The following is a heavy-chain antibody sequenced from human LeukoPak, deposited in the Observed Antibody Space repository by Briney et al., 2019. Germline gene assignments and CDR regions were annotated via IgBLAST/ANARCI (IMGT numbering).Heavy chain of an antibody. J-gene: IGHJ4*02. V-gene: IGHV3-21*01. CDR2: ISSSSSYI. CDR1: GFTFSSYS. CDR3: ARGTTVTTLPFDY. D-gene: IGHD4-17*01. Sequence: GGSLRLSCAASGFTFSSYSMNWVRQAPGKGLEWVSSISSSSSYIYYADSVKGRFTISRDNAKNSLYLQMNCLRAEDTAVYYCARGTTVTTLPFDYWGQGTLVTVSS.